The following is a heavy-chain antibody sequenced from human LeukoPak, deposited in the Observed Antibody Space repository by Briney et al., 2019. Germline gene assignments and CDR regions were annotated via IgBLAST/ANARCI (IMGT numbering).Heavy chain of an antibody. CDR2: INHSGST. Sequence: SETLSLTCAVYGGSFSGYYWSWIRQPPGKGLEWIGEINHSGSTNYNPSLKSRVTISLDTSKNQFSLKLSSVTAADTAVYYCARYIAVAGTSWFDPWGQGTLVTVSS. CDR3: ARYIAVAGTSWFDP. CDR1: GGSFSGYY. J-gene: IGHJ5*02. V-gene: IGHV4-34*01. D-gene: IGHD6-19*01.